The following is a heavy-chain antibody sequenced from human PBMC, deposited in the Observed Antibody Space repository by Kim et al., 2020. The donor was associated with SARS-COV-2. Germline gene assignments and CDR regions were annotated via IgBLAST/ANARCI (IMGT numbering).Heavy chain of an antibody. CDR3: AKDRGGSGWYVDFDY. D-gene: IGHD6-19*01. J-gene: IGHJ4*02. CDR1: GLTFSSYA. CDR2: ISGRAGST. Sequence: GGSLRLSCAATGLTFSSYAMSWVRQAPGKGLEWVSSISGRAGSTYYADSVKGRFTISRDNSKSTLYLQVESLRAEDTAVYYCAKDRGGSGWYVDFDYWGQGTLVTVSS. V-gene: IGHV3-23*01.